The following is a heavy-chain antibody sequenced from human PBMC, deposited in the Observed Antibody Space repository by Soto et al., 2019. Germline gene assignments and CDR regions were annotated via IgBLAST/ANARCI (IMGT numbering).Heavy chain of an antibody. CDR2: IYSGGST. Sequence: EVQLVESGGGLVQPGGSLRLSCAASGFPVSSNYMSWVRQAPGKGLEWVSVIYSGGSTYYADSVKGRFTISRDNSKHTLYIQMSSLRAEDTAVYYCARDRVTYCGGDCYAGYFPHWCQGTLVTVSS. V-gene: IGHV3-66*01. CDR3: ARDRVTYCGGDCYAGYFPH. J-gene: IGHJ1*01. D-gene: IGHD2-21*02. CDR1: GFPVSSNY.